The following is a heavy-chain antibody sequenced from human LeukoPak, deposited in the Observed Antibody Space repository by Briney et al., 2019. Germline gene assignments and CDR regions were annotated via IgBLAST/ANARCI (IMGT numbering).Heavy chain of an antibody. Sequence: GGSLRLSCSASGFTFSTYWMSWVRQAPGKGLGWVANMRRDGNEIYYLDSVRGRFTISRDNAKNSLYLQMNSLRAEDTAVYYCARDQYDTWSRRGNFDSWGQGTLVIVSS. CDR2: MRRDGNEI. V-gene: IGHV3-7*01. CDR3: ARDQYDTWSRRGNFDS. D-gene: IGHD3-3*01. J-gene: IGHJ4*02. CDR1: GFTFSTYW.